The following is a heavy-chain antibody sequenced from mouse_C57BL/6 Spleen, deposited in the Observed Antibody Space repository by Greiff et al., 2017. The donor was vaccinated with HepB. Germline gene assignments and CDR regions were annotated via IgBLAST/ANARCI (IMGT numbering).Heavy chain of an antibody. Sequence: QVQLQQPGAELVRPGTSVKLSCKASGYTFTSYWMHWVKQRPGQGLEWIGVIDPSDSYTNYNQKFKGKATLTVDTSSSTAYMQLSSLTSEDSAVYYCARQGYYDYDAWFAYWGQGTLVTVSA. D-gene: IGHD2-4*01. CDR1: GYTFTSYW. J-gene: IGHJ3*01. CDR2: IDPSDSYT. V-gene: IGHV1-59*01. CDR3: ARQGYYDYDAWFAY.